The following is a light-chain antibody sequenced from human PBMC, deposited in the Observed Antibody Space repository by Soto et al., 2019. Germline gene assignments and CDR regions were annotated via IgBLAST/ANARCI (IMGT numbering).Light chain of an antibody. V-gene: IGLV2-14*01. CDR1: SSDVGGYNY. CDR3: TSFTGTSTPWV. J-gene: IGLJ3*02. Sequence: QSALTQPASVSGSPGQSITISCAGTSSDVGGYNYVCWYQQHPGKAPKLMIYEVTNRPSGVSNRFSGSKSGNTASLIISGLQAEDEADYYCTSFTGTSTPWVFGGGTKLTVL. CDR2: EVT.